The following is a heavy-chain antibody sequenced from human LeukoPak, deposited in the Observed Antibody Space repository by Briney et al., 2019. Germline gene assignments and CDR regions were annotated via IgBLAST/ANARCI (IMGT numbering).Heavy chain of an antibody. J-gene: IGHJ4*02. V-gene: IGHV1-18*01. Sequence: ASVKVSCKASGYTFTSYGITWVRQVPGQGLEWMGWISAYNGNTKYAQKFQGRVTMTTDTSTSTAYMELRSLRSNDTAVYYCAREFPPRRNYDSRGYYSYYFDYWGQGTLVTVSS. CDR2: ISAYNGNT. D-gene: IGHD3-22*01. CDR3: AREFPPRRNYDSRGYYSYYFDY. CDR1: GYTFTSYG.